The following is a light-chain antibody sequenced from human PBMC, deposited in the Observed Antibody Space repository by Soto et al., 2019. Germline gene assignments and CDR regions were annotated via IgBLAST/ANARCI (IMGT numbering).Light chain of an antibody. CDR3: QQYGSSSWT. CDR2: GAS. CDR1: QSVSNNY. J-gene: IGKJ1*01. Sequence: EIVLTQSTGTLSLCPGERATLSCRASQSVSNNYLAWYQQKPGQAPRLRIYGASSRATGIPDRFSGSGSGTDYTLTISRLEPEDFAVYYCQQYGSSSWTFGQGTKVDI. V-gene: IGKV3-20*01.